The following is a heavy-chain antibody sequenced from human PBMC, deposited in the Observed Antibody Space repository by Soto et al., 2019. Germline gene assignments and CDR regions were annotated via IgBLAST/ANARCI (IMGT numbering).Heavy chain of an antibody. Sequence: ASVKVSCKASGYTFTSYAMHWVRQAPGQRLEWMGWINAGNGNTKYSQKFQGRVTITRDTSASTAYMELSSLRSEDTAVYYCARIQEYCSGGSCYTYDWFDLWGQGTTVTVSS. CDR2: INAGNGNT. V-gene: IGHV1-3*01. J-gene: IGHJ6*02. D-gene: IGHD2-15*01. CDR1: GYTFTSYA. CDR3: ARIQEYCSGGSCYTYDWFDL.